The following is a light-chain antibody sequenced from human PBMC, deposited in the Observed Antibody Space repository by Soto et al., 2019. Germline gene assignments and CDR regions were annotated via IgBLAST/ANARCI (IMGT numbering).Light chain of an antibody. J-gene: IGKJ1*01. CDR2: GAS. CDR1: QGVSSN. V-gene: IGKV3-15*01. CDR3: QQYNNWPRT. Sequence: EIVMTQSPVTLSVSPGERATLSCRASQGVSSNLAWYQQKPGQAPRLLIYGASTRATGIPARFSGSGSGTEFTLTISSLQSEDFAVYYCQQYNNWPRTFGQGTKVDIK.